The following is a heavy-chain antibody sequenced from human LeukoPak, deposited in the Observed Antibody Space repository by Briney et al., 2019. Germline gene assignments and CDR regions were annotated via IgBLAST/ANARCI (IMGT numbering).Heavy chain of an antibody. CDR1: GFTFSRNA. D-gene: IGHD4-17*01. V-gene: IGHV3-30*04. CDR3: ARMPVWGHDDYAGLDY. CDR2: ISYDGSNK. Sequence: GRSLRLSCAASGFTFSRNAMHWVRQAPGKGLEWVADISYDGSNKHYADSVKGRLTISRDNSENTLYLQMNSLRAEDTAVYYCARMPVWGHDDYAGLDYWGQGTQVTVSS. J-gene: IGHJ4*02.